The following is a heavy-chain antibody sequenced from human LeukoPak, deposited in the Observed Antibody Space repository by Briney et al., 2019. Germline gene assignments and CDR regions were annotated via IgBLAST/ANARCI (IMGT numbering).Heavy chain of an antibody. CDR2: IRSKANSYAT. Sequence: GGSLRLSCAASGFTFSGSAMHWVRQASGKGLEWVGRIRSKANSYATAYAASVKGRFTISRDDSKNTAYLQMNSLKTEDTAVYYCTRGEYSSSWYVWFDPWGQGTLVTVSS. D-gene: IGHD6-13*01. V-gene: IGHV3-73*01. J-gene: IGHJ5*02. CDR3: TRGEYSSSWYVWFDP. CDR1: GFTFSGSA.